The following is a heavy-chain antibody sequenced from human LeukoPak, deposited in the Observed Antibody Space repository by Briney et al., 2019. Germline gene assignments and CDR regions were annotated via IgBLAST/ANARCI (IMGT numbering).Heavy chain of an antibody. V-gene: IGHV4-34*01. CDR3: ASWMIAAAGNANGTPP. CDR2: INHSGST. J-gene: IGHJ5*02. Sequence: MTSETLSLTCAVYGGSFSGYYWSWIRQPPGKGLEWIGEINHSGSTNYNPSLKSRVTISVDTSKNQFSLKLSSVTAADTAVYYCASWMIAAAGNANGTPPWGQGTLVTVSS. D-gene: IGHD6-13*01. CDR1: GGSFSGYY.